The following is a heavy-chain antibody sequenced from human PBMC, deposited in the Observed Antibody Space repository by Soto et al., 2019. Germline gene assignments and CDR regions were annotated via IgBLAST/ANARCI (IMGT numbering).Heavy chain of an antibody. V-gene: IGHV3-48*01. Sequence: EVHLVESGGGLVQPGGSLRLSCAASGFTFSTSGFTFATYAMNWVRQAPGKGLEWLSFIHWTHDVIFYADSVRGRFTISRDNAKDSLYLQMNSLRAEDTAVYYCAKDRRPNYYYGMDVWGQGTTVTVSS. D-gene: IGHD6-25*01. CDR3: AKDRRPNYYYGMDV. CDR1: GFTFATYA. CDR2: IHWTHDVI. J-gene: IGHJ6*02.